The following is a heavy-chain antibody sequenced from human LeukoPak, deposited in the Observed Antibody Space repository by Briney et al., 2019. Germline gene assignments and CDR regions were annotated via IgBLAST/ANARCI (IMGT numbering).Heavy chain of an antibody. CDR2: ISNSGGST. Sequence: GGSLRLSCVASGFTFSNYAMSWVRQTPGKGLGWVSAISNSGGSTYNADSVKGRFTISRDNSKDTVYLQMNSLRAEDTAVYYCAKRYCSGGSCCPDYWGQGTRVTVSS. CDR1: GFTFSNYA. CDR3: AKRYCSGGSCCPDY. V-gene: IGHV3-23*01. J-gene: IGHJ4*02. D-gene: IGHD2-15*01.